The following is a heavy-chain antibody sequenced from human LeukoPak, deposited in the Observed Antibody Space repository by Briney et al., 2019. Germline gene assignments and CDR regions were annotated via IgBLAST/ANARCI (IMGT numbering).Heavy chain of an antibody. Sequence: GASVKVSRKASGYTFTSYDINWVRQATGQGLEWMGWMNPNSGNTGYAQKFQGRVTMTRNTSISTAYMELSRLRSEDTAVYYCARPRHYYYGMDVWGQGTTVTVSS. J-gene: IGHJ6*02. CDR2: MNPNSGNT. V-gene: IGHV1-8*01. CDR1: GYTFTSYD. CDR3: ARPRHYYYGMDV.